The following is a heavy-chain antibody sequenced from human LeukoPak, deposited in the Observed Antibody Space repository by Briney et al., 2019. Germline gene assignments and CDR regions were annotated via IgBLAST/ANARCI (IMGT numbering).Heavy chain of an antibody. V-gene: IGHV3-23*01. D-gene: IGHD6-6*01. CDR1: GFTFSSYA. J-gene: IGHJ4*02. CDR3: AKFSVEYSSLGYFDY. CDR2: ISGSGGST. Sequence: GGSLRLSCAASGFTFSSYAMSRVRQAPGKGLEWVSAISGSGGSTYYADSVKGRFTISRDNSKNTLYLQMNSLRAEDTAVYYCAKFSVEYSSLGYFDYWGQGTLVTVSS.